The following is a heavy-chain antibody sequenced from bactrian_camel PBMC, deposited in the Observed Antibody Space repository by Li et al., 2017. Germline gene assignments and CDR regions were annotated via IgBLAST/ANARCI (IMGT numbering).Heavy chain of an antibody. CDR2: MTTDGDHT. CDR1: GFTGSSYY. V-gene: IGHV3S40*01. CDR3: VTTYGGSRYFAY. Sequence: VQLVESGGGLMQPGGSLRLSCAVSGFTGSSYYVSWVRQAPGTKREGVAAMTTDGDHTYVADSVKGRFTISRDNAKNTVYLQVSSLHPEDTAVYYCVTTYGGSRYFAYWGQGTQVTVS. D-gene: IGHD6*01. J-gene: IGHJ4*01.